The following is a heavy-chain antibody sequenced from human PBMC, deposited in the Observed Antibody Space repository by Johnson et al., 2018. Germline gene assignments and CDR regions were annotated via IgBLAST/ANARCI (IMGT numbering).Heavy chain of an antibody. Sequence: QVQLQESGPGLVKPSETLSLTCTVSGGSISSSSYYWGWIRQPPGKGLEWIGSIYYSGSTYYNPSLKSRVTISVDTSKNQFSLKLSSVPAADTAGYYCARRKYVDTAMVTRSGGLGAVDIWGQGTMVTVSS. CDR3: ARRKYVDTAMVTRSGGLGAVDI. J-gene: IGHJ3*02. CDR1: GGSISSSSYY. D-gene: IGHD5-18*01. CDR2: IYYSGST. V-gene: IGHV4-39*01.